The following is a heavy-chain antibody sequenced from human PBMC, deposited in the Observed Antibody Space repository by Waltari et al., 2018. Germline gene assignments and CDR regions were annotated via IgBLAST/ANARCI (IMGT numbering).Heavy chain of an antibody. CDR2: IYYSGNT. V-gene: IGHV4-39*07. CDR3: AKVWKNYRTDY. CDR1: SGAISSSGYY. J-gene: IGHJ4*02. D-gene: IGHD3-16*02. Sequence: QLQESGPGLVKPSETQSLTCTVSSGAISSSGYYWGWIRQPPGKGLEWMGSIYYSGNTYYNPSLKNRVTISVDTSKNQFSLKVTSVTAADTAVYYCAKVWKNYRTDYWGQGTLVTVSS.